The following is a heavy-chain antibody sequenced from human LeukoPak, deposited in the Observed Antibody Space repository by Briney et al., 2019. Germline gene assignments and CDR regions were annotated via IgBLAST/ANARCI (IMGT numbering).Heavy chain of an antibody. V-gene: IGHV3-30-3*01. D-gene: IGHD1-7*01. CDR1: GFTFSSYA. J-gene: IGHJ4*02. Sequence: GRSLRLSCAASGFTFSSYAMHWVRQAPGKGLEWVAVISYDGSNKYYADSVKGRFTISGDNSKNTLYLQMNSLRAEDTAVYYCARVPRDRNWNYVGELDYWGQGTLVTVSS. CDR3: ARVPRDRNWNYVGELDY. CDR2: ISYDGSNK.